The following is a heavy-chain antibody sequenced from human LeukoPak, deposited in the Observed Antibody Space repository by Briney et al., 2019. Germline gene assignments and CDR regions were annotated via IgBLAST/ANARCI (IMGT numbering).Heavy chain of an antibody. D-gene: IGHD7-27*01. CDR3: AKASELGRGYFHY. Sequence: GGSLRLSCVASGFTFSSYGMHWVRQAPGEGLEWVTVISYDGSTTYYADSVTGRFTISRDNSQNTLYLQMNSLRAEDTAVYYCAKASELGRGYFHYWGQGTLVTVSS. CDR2: ISYDGSTT. J-gene: IGHJ4*02. CDR1: GFTFSSYG. V-gene: IGHV3-30*18.